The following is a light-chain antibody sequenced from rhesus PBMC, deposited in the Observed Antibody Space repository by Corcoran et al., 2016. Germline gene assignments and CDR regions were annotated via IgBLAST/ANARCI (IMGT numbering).Light chain of an antibody. Sequence: EIVMTQSPATLSLSPGETATLSCRASESVGSYLAWYQQKPGQAPKLLVHSAYFRATGIPDRFCGSGSRTEFTLTISSLEPEDVGVYHCQQYNDLLPTFGGGTKVELK. CDR3: QQYNDLLPT. CDR1: ESVGSY. J-gene: IGKJ4*01. V-gene: IGKV3-40*03. CDR2: SAY.